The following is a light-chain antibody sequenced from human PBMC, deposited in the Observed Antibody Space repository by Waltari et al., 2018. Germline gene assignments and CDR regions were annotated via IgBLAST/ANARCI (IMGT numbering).Light chain of an antibody. J-gene: IGLJ1*01. Sequence: SSELTQDPAVSVALGQTVRITCQGDSLRSYYANWYRQQPGQAPLLVMYGKNNRPSGIADRFSGSYSGDTASLTITGAQAEDEADYYCNSRDGNGNPFVFGPATKVTVL. CDR1: SLRSYY. CDR2: GKN. CDR3: NSRDGNGNPFV. V-gene: IGLV3-19*01.